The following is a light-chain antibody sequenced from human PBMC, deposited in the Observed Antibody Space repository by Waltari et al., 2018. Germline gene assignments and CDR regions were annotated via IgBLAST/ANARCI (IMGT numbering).Light chain of an antibody. CDR1: KLGCKF. CDR3: QTWANYSVF. Sequence: SYDLIQPPSVSVSPGQPVSITCPCEKLGCKFTSWYQQKPGQSPVLVIYHDKKRPSGIPERFSGSNSGNTVTLTISGTQTLDEADYYCQTWANYSVFFGGGTKLTVL. J-gene: IGLJ2*01. CDR2: HDK. V-gene: IGLV3-1*01.